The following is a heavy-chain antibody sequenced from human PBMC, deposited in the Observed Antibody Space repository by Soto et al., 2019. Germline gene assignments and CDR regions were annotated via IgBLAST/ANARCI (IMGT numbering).Heavy chain of an antibody. J-gene: IGHJ4*02. CDR1: GFTFSSHG. Sequence: QVQLVESGGGVVQPEKSLRLSCAASGFTFSSHGMHWVRQAPGKGLEWVAVISSDGTNKYYAESVKGRFTISRDNSKNTLYLQMNSLRAEDTAVYYCAKDLNNGSGFDYWGQGTLVTVSS. D-gene: IGHD6-19*01. CDR2: ISSDGTNK. CDR3: AKDLNNGSGFDY. V-gene: IGHV3-30*18.